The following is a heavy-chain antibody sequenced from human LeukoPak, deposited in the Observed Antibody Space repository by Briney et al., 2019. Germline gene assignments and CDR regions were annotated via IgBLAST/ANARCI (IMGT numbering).Heavy chain of an antibody. CDR1: GGSFSGYY. J-gene: IGHJ4*02. V-gene: IGHV4-34*01. Sequence: SETLSLTCAVYGGSFSGYYWSWIRQPPGKGLEWIGEINHSGSTNYNPSLKSRVTISVDTSKNQFSLKLSSVTAADTAVYHCARGRVTMIVVSISFDYWGQGTLVTVSS. D-gene: IGHD3-22*01. CDR2: INHSGST. CDR3: ARGRVTMIVVSISFDY.